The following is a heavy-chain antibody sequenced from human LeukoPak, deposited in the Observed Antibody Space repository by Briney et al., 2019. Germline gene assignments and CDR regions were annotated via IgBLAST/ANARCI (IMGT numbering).Heavy chain of an antibody. D-gene: IGHD3-10*01. CDR3: AKDWDDYYGSGSYFGY. Sequence: GGSLRLSCAASGFTFSSYGMHWVRQAPGKGLEWVAFIRYDGSNKYYADSVKGRFTISRDNSKNTLYLQMNSLRAEDTAVYYCAKDWDDYYGSGSYFGYWGQGTLVTVSS. CDR1: GFTFSSYG. J-gene: IGHJ4*02. V-gene: IGHV3-30*02. CDR2: IRYDGSNK.